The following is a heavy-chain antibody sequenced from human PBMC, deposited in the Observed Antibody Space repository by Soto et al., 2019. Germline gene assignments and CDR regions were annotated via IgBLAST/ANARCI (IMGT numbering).Heavy chain of an antibody. V-gene: IGHV3-30-3*01. J-gene: IGHJ5*02. CDR3: ARYGDANWFDP. D-gene: IGHD4-17*01. Sequence: PGGSLRLSCAASGFTFSSYAMHWVRQAPGKGLEWVAVISYDGSNKYYADSVKGRFTISRDNSKNKLYLQMNSLRAEDTAVYYCARYGDANWFDPWGQGTLVTVSS. CDR1: GFTFSSYA. CDR2: ISYDGSNK.